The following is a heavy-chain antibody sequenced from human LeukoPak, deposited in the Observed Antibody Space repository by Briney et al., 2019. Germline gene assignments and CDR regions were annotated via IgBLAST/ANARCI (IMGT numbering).Heavy chain of an antibody. CDR1: GFTFRNFF. J-gene: IGHJ4*02. Sequence: PGGSLRLSCAASGFTFRNFFMTWIRHTPGKGLEWVSYIGSSGNTIYYADSVKGRFTISRDNSKNTLYLQMNSLRAEDTAVYYCARDRDCSSTSCHPGFDYWGQGTLVTFSS. D-gene: IGHD2-2*01. CDR2: IGSSGNTI. CDR3: ARDRDCSSTSCHPGFDY. V-gene: IGHV3-11*04.